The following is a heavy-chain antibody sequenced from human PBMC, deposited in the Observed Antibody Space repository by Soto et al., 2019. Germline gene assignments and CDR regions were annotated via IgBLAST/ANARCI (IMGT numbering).Heavy chain of an antibody. CDR1: GVTFSSYA. V-gene: IGHV3-23*01. CDR3: ANEFSSNYYVSIFHD. D-gene: IGHD3-10*02. CDR2: IYGSGGKT. J-gene: IGHJ4*02. Sequence: GGSLRLSCSASGVTFSSYAMTWVRQAPGKGLEWVSSIYGSGGKTFYARSVQGRFTISRDNFKNTLYLQMNGLRAEDTAVYYCANEFSSNYYVSIFHDWGQGTLVTVSS.